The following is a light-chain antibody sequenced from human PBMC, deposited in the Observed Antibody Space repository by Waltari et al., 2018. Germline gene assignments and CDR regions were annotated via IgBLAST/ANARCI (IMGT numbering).Light chain of an antibody. Sequence: QSALTQPASVSGSPGQSITISCTGTSSDVGGYNYVSWYQQHPGKAPKLMIYDVSKRPSGVSTRFSGSKSGNTASLPISWLQAEDEADYYCSSYTSSSTLGGVFGGGTKLTVL. CDR2: DVS. CDR3: SSYTSSSTLGGV. J-gene: IGLJ3*02. CDR1: SSDVGGYNY. V-gene: IGLV2-14*01.